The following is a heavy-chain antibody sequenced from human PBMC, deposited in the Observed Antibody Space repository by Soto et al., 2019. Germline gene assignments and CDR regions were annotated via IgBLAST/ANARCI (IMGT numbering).Heavy chain of an antibody. V-gene: IGHV3-30*03. CDR2: ISYDGSNK. Sequence: LRLSCAASGFTFSSYGMHWVRQAPGKGLEWVAVISYDGSNKYYADSVKGRFTISRDNSKNTLYLQMNSLRAEDTAVYYCARVSAGYQPQSYYFGYWGQGTLVTVSS. CDR3: ARVSAGYQPQSYYFGY. D-gene: IGHD2-2*01. CDR1: GFTFSSYG. J-gene: IGHJ4*02.